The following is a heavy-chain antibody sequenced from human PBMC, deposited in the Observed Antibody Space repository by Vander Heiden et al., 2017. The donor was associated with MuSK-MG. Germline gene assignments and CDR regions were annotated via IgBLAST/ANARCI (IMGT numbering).Heavy chain of an antibody. CDR2: IYYSWST. D-gene: IGHD3-3*01. V-gene: IGHV4-59*01. CDR1: GGSISSYY. CDR3: ARTQRITIFGVARAYNLDY. Sequence: QVQLQESGPGLVTPSETLSLTCTVSGGSISSYYWRWIRQPPGKGLKWIRYIYYSWSTNYNPSLKSRVTISVDTSKDQFSLKLSSVTAADTAVYYCARTQRITIFGVARAYNLDYWGQGTLVTVSS. J-gene: IGHJ4*02.